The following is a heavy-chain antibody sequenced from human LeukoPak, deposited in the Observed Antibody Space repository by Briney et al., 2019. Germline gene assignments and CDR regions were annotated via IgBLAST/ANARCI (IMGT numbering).Heavy chain of an antibody. CDR1: GFTFSSYG. Sequence: GGSLRLSCAASGFTFSSYGMHWVRQAPGKGLEWVAFIRYDGSNKYYADSVKGRFTISRDNSKNTLYLQMNSLRAEDTAVYYCAADYYDSSGRFDYWGQGTLVTVSS. J-gene: IGHJ4*02. CDR3: AADYYDSSGRFDY. V-gene: IGHV3-30*02. D-gene: IGHD3-22*01. CDR2: IRYDGSNK.